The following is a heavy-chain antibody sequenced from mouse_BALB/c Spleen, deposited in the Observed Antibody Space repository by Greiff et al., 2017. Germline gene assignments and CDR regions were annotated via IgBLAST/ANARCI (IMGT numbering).Heavy chain of an antibody. CDR2: ISYDGSN. D-gene: IGHD2-2*01. CDR3: ARVRDLVGYYDDY. CDR1: GYSITSGYY. V-gene: IGHV3-6*02. Sequence: VQLKESGPGLVKPSQSLSLTCSVTGYSITSGYYWNWIRQFPGNKLEWMGYISYDGSNNYNPSLKNRISITRDTSKNQFFLKLNSVTTEDTATYYCARVRDLVGYYDDYWGQGTTLTVSS. J-gene: IGHJ2*01.